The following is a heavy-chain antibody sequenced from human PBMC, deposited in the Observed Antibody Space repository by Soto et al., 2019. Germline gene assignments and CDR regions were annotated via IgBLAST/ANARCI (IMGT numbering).Heavy chain of an antibody. D-gene: IGHD6-6*01. CDR1: GYSFANYG. Sequence: QVQLVQSGVEVKKPGASVKVSCKTSGYSFANYGINWVRQAPGQVLGWVGWINTDTGNTVYAQTFHDRVTMTTDTSTSTVFMDLRSLRTDDTAVYYCARDLMYTSSRDTWFDSWGQGTLVTVSS. J-gene: IGHJ5*01. CDR2: INTDTGNT. V-gene: IGHV1-18*01. CDR3: ARDLMYTSSRDTWFDS.